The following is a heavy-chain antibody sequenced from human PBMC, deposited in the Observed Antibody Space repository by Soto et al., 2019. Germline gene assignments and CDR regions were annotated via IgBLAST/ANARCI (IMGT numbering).Heavy chain of an antibody. CDR1: GYTFTGYY. Sequence: ASVKVSCKASGYTFTGYYMHWVRQAPGQGLEWMGWINTNSGDTKYAQKFKGRVTMNRETSTRTDYMAVRRLTSDDTAVYYCARSLSTIGGRPDXWGQGTLVTVSX. J-gene: IGHJ4*02. V-gene: IGHV1-2*02. CDR3: ARSLSTIGGRPDX. D-gene: IGHD6-6*01. CDR2: INTNSGDT.